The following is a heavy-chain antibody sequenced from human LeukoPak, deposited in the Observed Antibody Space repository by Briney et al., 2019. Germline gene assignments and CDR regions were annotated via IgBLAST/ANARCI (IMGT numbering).Heavy chain of an antibody. CDR1: GGSISSSSYY. Sequence: SETLSLTCTVSGGSISSSSYYWSWIRQPPGKGLEWIGEINHSGSTNFNPSLKSRVTISVDTSKNQFSLKLSSVTAADTAVYYCARGGYYDSSGYYNWFDPWGQGTLVTVSS. CDR2: INHSGST. CDR3: ARGGYYDSSGYYNWFDP. V-gene: IGHV4-39*07. D-gene: IGHD3-22*01. J-gene: IGHJ5*02.